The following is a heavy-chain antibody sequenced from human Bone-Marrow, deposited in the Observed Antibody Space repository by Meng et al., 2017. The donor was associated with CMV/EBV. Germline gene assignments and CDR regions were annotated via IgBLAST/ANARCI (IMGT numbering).Heavy chain of an antibody. Sequence: GESLKISCAASGFTFSSYAMSWVRQAPGKGLEWVSAISGSGGSTYYADSVKGRFTISRDNSKNTLYLQMNSLRAEDTAVYYCAKDLTLDPSITMIVVVKVASAFDIWGQGPMVTVSS. V-gene: IGHV3-23*01. CDR3: AKDLTLDPSITMIVVVKVASAFDI. J-gene: IGHJ3*02. CDR1: GFTFSSYA. D-gene: IGHD3-22*01. CDR2: ISGSGGST.